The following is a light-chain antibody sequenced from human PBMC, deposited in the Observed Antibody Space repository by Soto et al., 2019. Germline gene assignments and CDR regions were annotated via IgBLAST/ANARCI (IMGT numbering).Light chain of an antibody. CDR1: SSDVGDSNF. CDR3: SSYGGSSNLV. J-gene: IGLJ2*01. CDR2: EVN. Sequence: QSALTQPASVSGSPGQSITISCTGTSSDVGDSNFVSWYQQHPDKAPKLMIYEVNNRPSGVSNRFSGSKSDNTASLTISGLQAEDEADYYCSSYGGSSNLVFGGGTKVTVL. V-gene: IGLV2-14*01.